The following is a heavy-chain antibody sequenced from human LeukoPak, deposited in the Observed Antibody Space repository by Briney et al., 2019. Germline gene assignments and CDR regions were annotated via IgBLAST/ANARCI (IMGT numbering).Heavy chain of an antibody. V-gene: IGHV3-21*01. D-gene: IGHD3-3*01. CDR3: ARGPHGGFVIIPTEF. CDR1: GFTFSSYA. Sequence: GGSLRLSCAASGFTFSSYAMNWVRQAPGKGLEWVSSIDSSSSYIYYADPVKGRFTISRANAKNSLSLQMKSLRAEDTAVYYCARGPHGGFVIIPTEFWGQGTLVTVSS. J-gene: IGHJ4*02. CDR2: IDSSSSYI.